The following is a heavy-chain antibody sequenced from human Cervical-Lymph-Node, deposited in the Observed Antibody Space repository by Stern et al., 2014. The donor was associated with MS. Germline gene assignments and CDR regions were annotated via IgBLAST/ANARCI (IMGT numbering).Heavy chain of an antibody. CDR2: IYYSGST. CDR1: GGSISSGGFY. V-gene: IGHV4-31*03. D-gene: IGHD5-24*01. J-gene: IGHJ4*02. Sequence: QLQLQESGPGLVKPSQTLSLTCTVSGGSISSGGFYWSWIRQHPGKGLVWIGDIYYSGSTYYNPAIKSRVTISVDTYKNQFSLKLSSCTAADTAVYYCARGRDGYNSHFDYWGQGTLVTVSS. CDR3: ARGRDGYNSHFDY.